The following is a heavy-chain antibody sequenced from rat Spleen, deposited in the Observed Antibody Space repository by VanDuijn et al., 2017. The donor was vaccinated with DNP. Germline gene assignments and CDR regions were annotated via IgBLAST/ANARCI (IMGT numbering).Heavy chain of an antibody. CDR1: GFTFNNYF. J-gene: IGHJ3*01. CDR3: ATSSYYGYDYGFGY. V-gene: IGHV5-25*01. D-gene: IGHD1-7*01. Sequence: EVQLVESGGGLVQPGRSMKLSCAASGFTFNNYFMAWVRQAPEKGLEWVATITSDGGRTYYRDTVKGRFTISRDNARSILYLQMDSLGSEDTATYYCATSSYYGYDYGFGYWGQGTLFTVSS. CDR2: ITSDGGRT.